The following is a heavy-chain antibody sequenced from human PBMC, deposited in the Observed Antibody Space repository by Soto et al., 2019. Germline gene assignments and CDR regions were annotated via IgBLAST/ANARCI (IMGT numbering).Heavy chain of an antibody. Sequence: GESLKISCKGSGYTFRNNWITWVRQMPGKGLEWMGRIDLTDSYTSYSPSFQGHVSFSADTSINTTYLQWSSLKASDTAMYYCARLGYCSSTSGPEGWNYYYGMDVSGRGTTVTVSS. CDR3: ARLGYCSSTSGPEGWNYYYGMDV. J-gene: IGHJ6*02. D-gene: IGHD2-2*01. CDR2: IDLTDSYT. CDR1: GYTFRNNW. V-gene: IGHV5-10-1*01.